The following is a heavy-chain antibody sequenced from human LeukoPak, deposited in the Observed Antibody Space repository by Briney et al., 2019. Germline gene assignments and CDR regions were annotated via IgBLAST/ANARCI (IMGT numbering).Heavy chain of an antibody. V-gene: IGHV4-59*01. J-gene: IGHJ5*02. CDR3: ARDFNWFDP. CDR1: GGSSNSYY. Sequence: SDSLSLTCCVSGGSSNSYYRSWIRHPPGKGLEWIGYIYYSGSTNYNPSLKSRVTISVDTSKNQFSLKLSSVTAADTAVYYCARDFNWFDPWGQGTLVTVSS. CDR2: IYYSGST.